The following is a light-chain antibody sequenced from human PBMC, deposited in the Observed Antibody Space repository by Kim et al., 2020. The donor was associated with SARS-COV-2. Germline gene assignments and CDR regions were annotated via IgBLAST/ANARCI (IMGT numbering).Light chain of an antibody. CDR1: QGIDNF. J-gene: IGKJ3*01. CDR2: GAS. CDR3: QKYDSAPQT. V-gene: IGKV1-27*01. Sequence: DIQLTQSPSSLSASVGDRVTITCRASQGIDNFLAWYQQKPGTVPRLLIYGASTLRSGVPSRFSGSGSGIDFTLTVSGLQPEDVATYYCQKYDSAPQTFGLGTKVDIK.